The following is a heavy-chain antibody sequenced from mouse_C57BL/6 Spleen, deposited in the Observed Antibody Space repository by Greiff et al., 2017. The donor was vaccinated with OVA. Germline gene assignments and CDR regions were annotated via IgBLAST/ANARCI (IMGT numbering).Heavy chain of an antibody. CDR2: IDPSDSYT. J-gene: IGHJ2*01. V-gene: IGHV1-69*01. Sequence: QVQLKESGAELVMPGASVKLSCKASGYTFTSYWMHWVKQRPGQGLEWIGEIDPSDSYTNYNQKFKGKSTLTVDKSSSTAYMQLSSLTSEDSAVYYCARETGFDYWGQGTTLTVSS. CDR3: ARETGFDY. D-gene: IGHD4-1*01. CDR1: GYTFTSYW.